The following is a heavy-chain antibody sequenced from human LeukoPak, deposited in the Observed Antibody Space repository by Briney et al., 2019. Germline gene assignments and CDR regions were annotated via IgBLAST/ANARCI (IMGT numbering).Heavy chain of an antibody. CDR2: IGTAGDT. D-gene: IGHD3-9*01. CDR1: GFTFSSYD. J-gene: IGHJ6*02. CDR3: ARGRNDILTGPWERKGMDV. V-gene: IGHV3-13*01. Sequence: GGSLRLSCAASGFTFSSYDMHWVRQATGKGLEWVSAIGTAGDTYYPGSVKGRFTISRENAKNSLYLQMNSLRAGDTAVYYCARGRNDILTGPWERKGMDVWGQGTTVTVSS.